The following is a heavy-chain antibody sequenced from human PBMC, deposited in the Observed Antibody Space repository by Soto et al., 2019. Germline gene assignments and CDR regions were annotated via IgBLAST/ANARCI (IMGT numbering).Heavy chain of an antibody. CDR1: GDSVSSNSAA. J-gene: IGHJ5*02. CDR3: ARDPGSGILRWEFFRFDP. Sequence: SQTLSLTCAISGDSVSSNSAAWNWIRQSPSRGLEWLGRTYYRSKWYNDYAVSVKSRITINPDTSKNQFSLQLNSVTPEDTAVYYCARDPGSGILRWEFFRFDPWGQGTLVTVSS. D-gene: IGHD4-17*01. V-gene: IGHV6-1*01. CDR2: TYYRSKWYN.